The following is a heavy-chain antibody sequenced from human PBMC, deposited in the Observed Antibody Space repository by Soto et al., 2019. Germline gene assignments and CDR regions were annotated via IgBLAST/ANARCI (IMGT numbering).Heavy chain of an antibody. CDR1: GGSISSSSYY. J-gene: IGHJ1*01. D-gene: IGHD6-19*01. CDR3: ASHNYLAGYSSGWYSGYFQH. V-gene: IGHV4-39*01. Sequence: QLQLQESGPGLVKPSETLSLTCTVSGGSISSSSYYWGWIRQPPGKGLEWIGSIYYSGGAYYNTSLKRRLTLSVDTSKNQFSLKLSSVTAADTAVYYCASHNYLAGYSSGWYSGYFQHWGQGTLVTVSS. CDR2: IYYSGGA.